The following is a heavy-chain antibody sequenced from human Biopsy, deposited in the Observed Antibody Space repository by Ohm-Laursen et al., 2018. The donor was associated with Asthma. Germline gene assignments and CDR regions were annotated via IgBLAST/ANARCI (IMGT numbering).Heavy chain of an antibody. CDR1: GFTFSDYY. Sequence: GSLRLSCAASGFTFSDYYMSWIRQAPGKGLEWISYINGKSNSIEYADSVKGRFTISRDNVKNSLYLQMNSLRAEDTAVYYCARDSYSSGLYDDFESWGQGTLVTVSS. J-gene: IGHJ4*02. CDR3: ARDSYSSGLYDDFES. D-gene: IGHD6-19*01. CDR2: INGKSNSI. V-gene: IGHV3-11*01.